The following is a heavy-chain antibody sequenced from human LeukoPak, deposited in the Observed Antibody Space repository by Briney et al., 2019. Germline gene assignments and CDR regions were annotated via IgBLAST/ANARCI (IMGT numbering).Heavy chain of an antibody. J-gene: IGHJ5*02. Sequence: TGGSLRLSCAASGFTFSSYAMSWVRQAPGKGLEWVSAISGSGGSTYYADSVKGRFTISRDNPKNTLYLQMNSLRAEDTAVYYCAKVDFWYYDSSSPWGQGTLVTVSS. D-gene: IGHD3-22*01. CDR2: ISGSGGST. CDR1: GFTFSSYA. V-gene: IGHV3-23*01. CDR3: AKVDFWYYDSSSP.